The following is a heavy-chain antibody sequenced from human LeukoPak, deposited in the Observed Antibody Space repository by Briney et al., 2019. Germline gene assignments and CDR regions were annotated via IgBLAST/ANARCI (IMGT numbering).Heavy chain of an antibody. D-gene: IGHD6-19*01. Sequence: GGSQRLSCVASGFTISSYWMTWVRQAPGKGLEWLANIKEDGSIQYYLDSVRGRFTISRDNAKTSVYLQLNSLRADDTAVYYCARDVWTGVAVSDYWGQGTLVTVSS. CDR2: IKEDGSIQ. CDR3: ARDVWTGVAVSDY. J-gene: IGHJ4*02. CDR1: GFTISSYW. V-gene: IGHV3-7*01.